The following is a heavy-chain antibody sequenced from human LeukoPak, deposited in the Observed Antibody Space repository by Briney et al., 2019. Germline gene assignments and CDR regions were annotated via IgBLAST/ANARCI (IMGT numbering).Heavy chain of an antibody. CDR3: ARDPFIVVIPAAP. CDR2: IYISGST. J-gene: IGHJ5*02. Sequence: SETLSLTCSVSGGSVRSYYWSWIRQTAGGELEYIGRIYISGSTNYNPSFKSRVTMFIDTSKNQFSLKLRSVTAADTAIYFCARDPFIVVIPAAPWGQGTLVTVSS. D-gene: IGHD2-2*01. V-gene: IGHV4-4*07. CDR1: GGSVRSYY.